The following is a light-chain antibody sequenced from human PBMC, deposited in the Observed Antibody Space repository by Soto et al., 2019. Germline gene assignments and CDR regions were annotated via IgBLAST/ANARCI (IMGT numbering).Light chain of an antibody. CDR2: LGS. CDR1: QSLLHSNGYNY. V-gene: IGKV2-28*01. J-gene: IGKJ3*01. Sequence: DIVMTQSPLSLPVTPGEPASISCRSSQSLLHSNGYNYLDWYLQKPGQSPQLLIYLGSNRASGVPDRFSGSGSGTDFTLKISRVEAEDVGIYYCMQALQTPLFGHGTRWIS. CDR3: MQALQTPL.